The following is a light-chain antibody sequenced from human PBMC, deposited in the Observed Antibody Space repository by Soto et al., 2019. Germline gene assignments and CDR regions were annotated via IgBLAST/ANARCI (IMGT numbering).Light chain of an antibody. CDR1: SSDVGGYNY. CDR3: CSYAGDYTFV. V-gene: IGLV2-11*01. J-gene: IGLJ1*01. CDR2: DVK. Sequence: QSALTQPRSVSGSPGQSVTLSCTGTSSDVGGYNYVTWYQQYPGKAPNVMIYDVKTRPSGVPDRFSGSKSGNTASLTISGLQAEYEADYYCCSYAGDYTFVFGTGTKVTVL.